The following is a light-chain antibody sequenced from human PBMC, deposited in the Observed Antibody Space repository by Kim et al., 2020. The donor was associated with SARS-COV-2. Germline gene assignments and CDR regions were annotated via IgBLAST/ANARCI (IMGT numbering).Light chain of an antibody. V-gene: IGKV3-20*01. Sequence: APGDRATLSCRASQRISSNYIAWYQKKPGQAPRLVIYDAFSRATGIPDRFSGSGSGTDFTLTISRLEPEDFAVYHCQQYGSAPPTFGQGTRLEIK. CDR3: QQYGSAPPT. CDR2: DAF. J-gene: IGKJ5*01. CDR1: QRISSNY.